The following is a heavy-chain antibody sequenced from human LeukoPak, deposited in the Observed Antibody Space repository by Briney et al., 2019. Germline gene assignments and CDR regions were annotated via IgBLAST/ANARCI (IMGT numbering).Heavy chain of an antibody. CDR1: GYTFTSYY. CDR2: INPSGGST. J-gene: IGHJ4*02. V-gene: IGHV1-46*01. CDR3: ARRLKPPWDSTDYHD. D-gene: IGHD5-12*01. Sequence: ASVKVSCKASGYTFTSYYIHWVRQAPGQGLEWMGIINPSGGSTSYAQKFQGRVTMTRDTSTSTVYMELSSLRSEDTAVYYCARRLKPPWDSTDYHDWGQGTLVTVSS.